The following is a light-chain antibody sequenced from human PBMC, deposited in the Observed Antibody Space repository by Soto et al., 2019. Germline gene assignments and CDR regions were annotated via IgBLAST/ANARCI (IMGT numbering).Light chain of an antibody. Sequence: ESIFAQSPNTLSFSPGERAPLSCQASQTASSNYLAWCQQRPGQAPRLLIYGASTRAAGIPDRFSGSGSGTDFTLTITRLEPEDSAVYFCQQYTGPPTTFGQGTRLEIK. CDR3: QQYTGPPTT. CDR1: QTASSNY. J-gene: IGKJ5*01. V-gene: IGKV3-20*01. CDR2: GAS.